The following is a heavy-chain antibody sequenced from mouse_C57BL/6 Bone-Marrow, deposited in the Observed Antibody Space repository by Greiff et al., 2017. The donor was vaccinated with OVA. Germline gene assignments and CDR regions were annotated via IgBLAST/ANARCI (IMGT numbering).Heavy chain of an antibody. D-gene: IGHD2-4*01. J-gene: IGHJ1*03. Sequence: EASGIDFSRYWMSWVRRAPGKGLEWIGEINPDSSTINYAPSLKDKFIISRDNAKNTLYLQMSKVRSEDTALYYCARQGDDYDWYFDVWGTGTTVTVSS. CDR3: ARQGDDYDWYFDV. V-gene: IGHV4-1*01. CDR2: INPDSSTI. CDR1: GIDFSRYW.